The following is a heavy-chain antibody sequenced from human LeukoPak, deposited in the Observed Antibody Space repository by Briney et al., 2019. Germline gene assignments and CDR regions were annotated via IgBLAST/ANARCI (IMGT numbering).Heavy chain of an antibody. D-gene: IGHD3-9*01. Sequence: QPGASLVLSCTASGFTLTTYAMSGVRQAPGRGVEWVSSISGSGGNTYYADSVKGRFTISRDNSKNALYLQMNSLRAEDTALYYCAKGLYYDLLTGYFPWGQGTLVTVSS. V-gene: IGHV3-23*01. CDR3: AKGLYYDLLTGYFP. J-gene: IGHJ5*02. CDR2: ISGSGGNT. CDR1: GFTLTTYA.